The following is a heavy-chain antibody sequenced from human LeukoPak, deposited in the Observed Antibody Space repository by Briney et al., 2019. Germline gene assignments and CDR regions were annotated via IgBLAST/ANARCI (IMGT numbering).Heavy chain of an antibody. J-gene: IGHJ3*02. V-gene: IGHV1-18*01. CDR3: ARDRPAYYYDSSGYYSGDAFDI. CDR1: GGTFSSYA. D-gene: IGHD3-22*01. CDR2: ISAYNGNT. Sequence: ASVKVSCKASGGTFSSYAISWVRQAPGQGLEWMGWISAYNGNTNYAQKLQGRVTMTTDTSTSTAYMELRSLRSDDTAVYYCARDRPAYYYDSSGYYSGDAFDIWGQGTMVTVSS.